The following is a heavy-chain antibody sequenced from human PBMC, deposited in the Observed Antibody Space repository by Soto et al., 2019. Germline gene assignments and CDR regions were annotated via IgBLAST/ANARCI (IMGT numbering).Heavy chain of an antibody. D-gene: IGHD2-15*01. J-gene: IGHJ3*02. CDR2: IIPILGIA. CDR3: ARDRYCSGGSCYSHDAFDI. CDR1: GGTFSSYT. V-gene: IGHV1-69*04. Sequence: ASVKVSCKASGGTFSSYTISWVRQAPGQGHEWMGRIIPILGIANYAQKFQGRVTITADKSTSTAYMELSSLRSEDTAVYYCARDRYCSGGSCYSHDAFDIWGQGTMVTVSS.